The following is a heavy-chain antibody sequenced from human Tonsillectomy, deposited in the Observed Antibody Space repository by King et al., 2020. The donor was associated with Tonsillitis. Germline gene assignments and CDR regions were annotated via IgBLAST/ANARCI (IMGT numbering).Heavy chain of an antibody. Sequence: VQLVESGAEVKKPGASVKVSCKASGYTFTSFGISWLRQAPGQGPQYMGWISPHNGNTNYPQKFQGRVTMTTDTSTSTAYMELRSLRSDDTAVYYCALRTGTYPYYFVFWGQGTLVTVSS. CDR1: GYTFTSFG. CDR3: ALRTGTYPYYFVF. D-gene: IGHD1-26*01. CDR2: ISPHNGNT. J-gene: IGHJ4*02. V-gene: IGHV1-18*01.